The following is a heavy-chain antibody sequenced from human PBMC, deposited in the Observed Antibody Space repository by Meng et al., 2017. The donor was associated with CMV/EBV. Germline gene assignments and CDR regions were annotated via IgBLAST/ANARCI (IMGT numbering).Heavy chain of an antibody. CDR2: ISSSNSYI. CDR1: GFTFSSYS. V-gene: IGHV3-21*01. D-gene: IGHD2-2*02. Sequence: GGSLRLSCAASGFTFSSYSMNWVRQAPGKGLEWVSSISSSNSYIYYADSVKGRFTISRDNAKNSLYLQMNSLRAEDTAVYYCARLYLPLGFDYWGQGTLVTVSS. CDR3: ARLYLPLGFDY. J-gene: IGHJ4*02.